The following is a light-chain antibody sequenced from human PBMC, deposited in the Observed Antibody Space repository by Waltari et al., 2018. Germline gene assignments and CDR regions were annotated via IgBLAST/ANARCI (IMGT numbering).Light chain of an antibody. CDR3: NSRDTTNDPHIL. V-gene: IGLV3-19*01. CDR1: SLRNYY. Sequence: SSELTQDPAVSVALGQTVRITCQGDSLRNYYASWYQQKPGQAPILVVYDKTNRPSGIPDRFSGSHSGNTASLIITGAQAEDEADYYCNSRDTTNDPHILFGGGTKLTVL. J-gene: IGLJ3*02. CDR2: DKT.